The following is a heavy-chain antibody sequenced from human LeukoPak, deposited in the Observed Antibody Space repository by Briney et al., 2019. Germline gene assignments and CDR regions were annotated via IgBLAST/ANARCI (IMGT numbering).Heavy chain of an antibody. D-gene: IGHD4-23*01. CDR1: GFTFSSYA. CDR2: ISYDGSNK. J-gene: IGHJ4*02. Sequence: PGGSLRLSCAASGFTFSSYAMHWVRQAPGKGLEWVAVISYDGSNKYYADSVKGRFTISRDNSKNTLYLQMNSLRAEDTAVYYCASATLVDYWGQGTLVTVSS. V-gene: IGHV3-30*04. CDR3: ASATLVDY.